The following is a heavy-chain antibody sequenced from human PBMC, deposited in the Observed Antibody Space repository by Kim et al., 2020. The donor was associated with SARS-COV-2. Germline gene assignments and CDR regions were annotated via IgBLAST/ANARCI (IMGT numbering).Heavy chain of an antibody. D-gene: IGHD1-1*01. V-gene: IGHV3-15*01. CDR3: TTEEQWRS. Sequence: GGSLRLSCVASGFIFRHAWMSWVRQAPGKGLEWVGRVKSYSDGGTTDYSAPVKGRFTISRDDSKTTLYLQMNSLISEDTGTYYCTTEEQWRSWGQGTLVT. CDR2: VKSYSDGGTT. CDR1: GFIFRHAW. J-gene: IGHJ5*02.